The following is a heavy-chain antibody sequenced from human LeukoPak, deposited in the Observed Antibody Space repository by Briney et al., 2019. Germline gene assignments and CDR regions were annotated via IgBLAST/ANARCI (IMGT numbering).Heavy chain of an antibody. J-gene: IGHJ5*02. Sequence: GGSLRLSCAASGFTFSSHCVNWARQAPGKGLEWVANIKEDGSEIHYVDSVKGRFTISRDNAKNSLYLQMNSLRAEDTSVYYCAREGSGRYVGTGAQSWGRGTLVTVSS. CDR3: AREGSGRYVGTGAQS. V-gene: IGHV3-7*01. D-gene: IGHD6-19*01. CDR2: IKEDGSEI. CDR1: GFTFSSHC.